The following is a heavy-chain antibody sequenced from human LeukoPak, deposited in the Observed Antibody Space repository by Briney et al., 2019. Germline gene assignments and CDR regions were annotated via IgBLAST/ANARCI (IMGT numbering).Heavy chain of an antibody. V-gene: IGHV3-23*01. CDR1: GFTFSSHG. CDR2: ISGSGGST. Sequence: GGSLRLSCAASGFTFSSHGMSWVRQAPGKGLEWVSAISGSGGSTYYADSVKGRFTISRDNSKNTLYLQMNSLRAEDTAVYYCAKESSGSYLSTYFDYWGQGTLVTVSS. D-gene: IGHD3-10*01. CDR3: AKESSGSYLSTYFDY. J-gene: IGHJ4*02.